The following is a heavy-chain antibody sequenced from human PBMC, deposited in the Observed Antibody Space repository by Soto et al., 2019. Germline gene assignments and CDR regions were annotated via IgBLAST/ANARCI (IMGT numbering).Heavy chain of an antibody. J-gene: IGHJ4*02. CDR1: GFTFSSYG. D-gene: IGHD3-22*01. Sequence: GGSLRLSCAASGFTFSSYGMHWVRQAPGKGLEWVAVISYDGSNKYYADSVKGRFTISRDNSKNTLYLQMNSLRAEDTAVYYCAKETYYYDSSGYSPSDLVLGRWGQGTLVTVSS. CDR2: ISYDGSNK. V-gene: IGHV3-30*18. CDR3: AKETYYYDSSGYSPSDLVLGR.